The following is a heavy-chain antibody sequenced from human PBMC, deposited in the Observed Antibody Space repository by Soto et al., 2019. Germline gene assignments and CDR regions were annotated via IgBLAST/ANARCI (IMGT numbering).Heavy chain of an antibody. CDR2: IIDSGAST. Sequence: PGGSLRLSCAVSGFTFSNYAMSWVRQAPGKGLEWVSDIIDSGASTYYADSVKGRFTISRDNSKSTLYLQMNSLRAEDTALYYCAKGRSYYYYYGVDVWGQGTTVTVSS. J-gene: IGHJ6*02. CDR3: AKGRSYYYYYGVDV. CDR1: GFTFSNYA. V-gene: IGHV3-23*01.